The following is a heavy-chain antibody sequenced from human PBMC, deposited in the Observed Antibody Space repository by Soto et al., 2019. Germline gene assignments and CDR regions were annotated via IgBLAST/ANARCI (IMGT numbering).Heavy chain of an antibody. CDR1: GGSISSYY. V-gene: IGHV4-59*01. D-gene: IGHD6-13*01. CDR2: IYYSGST. Sequence: PSETLSLTCTVSGGSISSYYWSWIRQPPGKGLEWIGYIYYSGSTNYNPSLKSRVTISVDTSKNQFSLKLSSVTAADTAVYYCARGGAEALSTWFDPWGQGTLVAVSS. J-gene: IGHJ5*02. CDR3: ARGGAEALSTWFDP.